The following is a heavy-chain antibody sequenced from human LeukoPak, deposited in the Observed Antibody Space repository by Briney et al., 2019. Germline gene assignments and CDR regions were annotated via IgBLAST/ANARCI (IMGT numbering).Heavy chain of an antibody. V-gene: IGHV3-30*04. J-gene: IGHJ4*02. CDR3: ARAGIGYCSGGSCYSGYYFDY. CDR1: GYTFTSYA. CDR2: ISYDGSNK. D-gene: IGHD2-15*01. Sequence: SCKASGYTFTSYAMHWVRQAPGKGLEWVAVISYDGSNKYYADSVKGRFTTSRDNSKNTLYLQMNSPRAEDTAVYYCARAGIGYCSGGSCYSGYYFDYWGQGTLVTVSS.